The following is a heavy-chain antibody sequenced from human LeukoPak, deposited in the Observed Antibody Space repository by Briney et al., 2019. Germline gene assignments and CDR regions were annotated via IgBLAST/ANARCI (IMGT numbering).Heavy chain of an antibody. Sequence: GGSLRLSCAASGLTFSSYWMSWVRQAPGKGLEWVANIKQDGSEKYYVDSVKGRFTISRDNAKNSLYLQMNSLRAEDTAVYYCARVVATIKGNNWFDPWGQGTLVTVSS. V-gene: IGHV3-7*01. CDR1: GLTFSSYW. J-gene: IGHJ5*02. D-gene: IGHD5-12*01. CDR2: IKQDGSEK. CDR3: ARVVATIKGNNWFDP.